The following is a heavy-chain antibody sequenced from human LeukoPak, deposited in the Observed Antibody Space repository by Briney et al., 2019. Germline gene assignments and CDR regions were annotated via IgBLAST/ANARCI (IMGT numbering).Heavy chain of an antibody. V-gene: IGHV3-23*01. Sequence: GGSLRLSCVASGFTFSSYTMNWVRQAPGKGLEWVSAISGSGGSTYYADSVKGRFTISRDNSKNTLYLQMNSLRAEDTAVYYCVGSGYSVPNWFDPWGQGTLVTVSS. J-gene: IGHJ5*02. CDR1: GFTFSSYT. D-gene: IGHD3-3*01. CDR3: VGSGYSVPNWFDP. CDR2: ISGSGGST.